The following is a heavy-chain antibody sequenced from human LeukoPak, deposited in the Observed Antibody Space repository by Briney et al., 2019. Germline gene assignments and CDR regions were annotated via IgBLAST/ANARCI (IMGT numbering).Heavy chain of an antibody. D-gene: IGHD3-22*01. CDR1: GYSFTSYW. V-gene: IGHV5-51*01. CDR3: ARPDLIGGPNAFDI. J-gene: IGHJ3*02. Sequence: GESLKISCKGSGYSFTSYWIGWVRQMPGKGLEWMGTIYPGDSDTRYSPSFQGQVTVSADKSISTAYLQWSSLKASDTAMYYCARPDLIGGPNAFDIWGQGTMVSVSS. CDR2: IYPGDSDT.